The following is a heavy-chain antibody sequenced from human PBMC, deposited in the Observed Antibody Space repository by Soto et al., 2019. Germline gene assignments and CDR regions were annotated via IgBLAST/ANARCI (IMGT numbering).Heavy chain of an antibody. D-gene: IGHD3-9*01. V-gene: IGHV3-23*01. CDR1: GFTFSSYA. J-gene: IGHJ4*02. CDR2: ISGSGGST. CDR3: AKGFYGYYDILTGYYNPLDY. Sequence: PGGSLRLSCAASGFTFSSYAMSWVRQAPGKGLECVSAISGSGGSTYYADSVKGRFTISRDNSKNTLYLQMNSLRAEDTAVYYCAKGFYGYYDILTGYYNPLDYWGQGTLVTVSS.